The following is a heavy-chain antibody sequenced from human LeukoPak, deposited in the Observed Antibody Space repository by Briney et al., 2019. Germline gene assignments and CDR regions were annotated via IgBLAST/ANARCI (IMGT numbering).Heavy chain of an antibody. J-gene: IGHJ4*02. CDR3: ARSAYSSGWHDY. Sequence: PSETLSLTCTVSGGSISSYYWSWIRQPPGKGLEWIGYIYYSGSTNYNPSLKSRVTISVDTSKNQFSLKLSSVTAADTAVYYCARSAYSSGWHDYWGQGTLVTVSP. CDR1: GGSISSYY. D-gene: IGHD6-19*01. V-gene: IGHV4-59*08. CDR2: IYYSGST.